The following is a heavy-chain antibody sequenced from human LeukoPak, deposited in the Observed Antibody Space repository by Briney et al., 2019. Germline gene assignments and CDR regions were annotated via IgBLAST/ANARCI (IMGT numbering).Heavy chain of an antibody. D-gene: IGHD3-9*01. CDR1: GYSISSGSY. Sequence: SETLSLTCDVSGYSISSGSYWGWVRQPPGKGLEWVGSIYHSGGTYYNPSLKSRVTISLDTSKNQFSLKLNSVTAADTAVYYRATKRMTGYPAKYFHLWGRGTLVTVSS. V-gene: IGHV4-38-2*01. CDR3: ATKRMTGYPAKYFHL. CDR2: IYHSGGT. J-gene: IGHJ2*01.